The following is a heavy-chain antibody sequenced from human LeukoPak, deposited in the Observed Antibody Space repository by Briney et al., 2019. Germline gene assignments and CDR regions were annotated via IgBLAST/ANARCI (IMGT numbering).Heavy chain of an antibody. V-gene: IGHV3-48*04. D-gene: IGHD5-24*01. Sequence: GGSLRLSCAASGFTFSTYSMSWVRQSPGKGLEWVSYITTSSSTISYADSVKGRFTISRDNAKNSLYLQMTSLRAEDTAVYYCARCGTPNNYHYYGLDVWGQGTTVTVSS. CDR3: ARCGTPNNYHYYGLDV. J-gene: IGHJ6*02. CDR1: GFTFSTYS. CDR2: ITTSSSTI.